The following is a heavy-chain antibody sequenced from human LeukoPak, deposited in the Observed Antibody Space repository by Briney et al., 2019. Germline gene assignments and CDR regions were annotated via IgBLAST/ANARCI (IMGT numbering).Heavy chain of an antibody. D-gene: IGHD6-6*01. CDR1: GYTFTTYA. CDR3: ATARKYSSSALFDY. V-gene: IGHV1-18*01. J-gene: IGHJ4*02. Sequence: ASVKVSCKASGYTFTTYAIAWVRQAPGQGLEWMGWISAYNGATNYAQKFRGRVTMTTDTSTNTGYMELRSLRSEDTAVYYCATARKYSSSALFDYWGQGTLVTVSS. CDR2: ISAYNGAT.